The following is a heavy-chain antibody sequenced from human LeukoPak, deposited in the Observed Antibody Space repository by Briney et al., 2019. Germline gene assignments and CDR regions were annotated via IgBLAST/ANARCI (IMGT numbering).Heavy chain of an antibody. CDR1: GFTLSDYL. V-gene: IGHV3-72*01. CDR3: AAGARGSAPFDY. Sequence: PGGSLRLSCGASGFTLSDYLMDWVRQTPGKGLEWVARIRVKASSYTTEYAASVEGRFIISRDDSKSSLYLQMNSLKSEDTAVYYCAAGARGSAPFDYWGQGTPVTVSS. J-gene: IGHJ4*02. D-gene: IGHD6-19*01. CDR2: IRVKASSYTT.